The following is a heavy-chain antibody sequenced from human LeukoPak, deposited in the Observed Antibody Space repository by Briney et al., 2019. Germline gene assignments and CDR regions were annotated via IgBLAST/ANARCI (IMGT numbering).Heavy chain of an antibody. J-gene: IGHJ4*02. V-gene: IGHV4-39*01. CDR2: IYYSGST. CDR1: GGSISSSSYC. Sequence: PSETLSLTCPVSGGSISSSSYCWGWIRQPPGKGLEWIGAIYYSGSTYYSPSLKSRATISVDTSKNQFSLKLSSVTAADTAVYYCARQRYYDGSGYYTSLVVIDHFDYWGQGTLVTVSS. CDR3: ARQRYYDGSGYYTSLVVIDHFDY. D-gene: IGHD3-22*01.